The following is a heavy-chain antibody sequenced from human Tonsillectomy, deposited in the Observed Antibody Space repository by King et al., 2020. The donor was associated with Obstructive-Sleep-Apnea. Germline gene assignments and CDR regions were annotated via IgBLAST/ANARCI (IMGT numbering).Heavy chain of an antibody. CDR1: GGSISSYY. CDR3: ARGEYSSSWYYFDY. Sequence: VQLQESGPGLVKPSETLSLTCTVSGGSISSYYWRWIRQPPGKGREGVGYIYYSGSTNYNPSLKSRVTISVDTSKNHFSLKLGSVTAADTAVYYCARGEYSSSWYYFDYWGQGTLVTVSS. V-gene: IGHV4-59*01. D-gene: IGHD6-13*01. CDR2: IYYSGST. J-gene: IGHJ4*02.